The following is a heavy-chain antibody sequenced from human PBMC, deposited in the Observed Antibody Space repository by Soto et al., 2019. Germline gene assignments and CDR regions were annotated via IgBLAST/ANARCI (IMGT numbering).Heavy chain of an antibody. V-gene: IGHV1-69*13. CDR1: GGTFSSYR. J-gene: IGHJ4*02. CDR2: XXXXXRTA. D-gene: IGHD6-13*01. Sequence: XVKVSXKXXGGTFSSYRINWVRQAPGQGXDXXXXXXXXXRTADYAQKFQGRVTITADESARTAYLEVRSLKSQDTAVYYCARDSGAKLGSSWGQGTLVTVSS. CDR3: ARDSGAKLGSS.